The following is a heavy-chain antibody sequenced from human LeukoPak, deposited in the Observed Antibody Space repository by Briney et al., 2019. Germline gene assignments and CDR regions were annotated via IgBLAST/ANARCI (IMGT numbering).Heavy chain of an antibody. J-gene: IGHJ4*02. CDR3: ATHLRFGELLFDY. CDR1: GYTLTELS. D-gene: IGHD3-10*01. V-gene: IGHV1-24*01. CDR2: FDPEDGET. Sequence: SVKVSCKVSGYTLTELSMHWVRQAPGKGLEWMGGFDPEDGETIYAQKFQGRVTMTEDTSTDTAYMELSSLRSEDTAVYYCATHLRFGELLFDYWGQGTLVTVSS.